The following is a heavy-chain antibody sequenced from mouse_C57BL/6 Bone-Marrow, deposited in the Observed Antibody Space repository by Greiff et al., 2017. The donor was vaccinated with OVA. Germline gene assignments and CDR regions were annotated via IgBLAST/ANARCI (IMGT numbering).Heavy chain of an antibody. CDR2: IYPSDSET. CDR3: ARGVGAPFDY. V-gene: IGHV1-61*01. J-gene: IGHJ2*01. CDR1: GYTFTSYW. D-gene: IGHD1-1*01. Sequence: QVQLQQPGAELVRPGSSVKLSCKASGYTFTSYWMDWVKQRPGQGLEWIGNIYPSDSETHYNQKFKDKATLTADKSSSTAYMQLSSLTSEDSAVYYCARGVGAPFDYWGQGTTLTVSS.